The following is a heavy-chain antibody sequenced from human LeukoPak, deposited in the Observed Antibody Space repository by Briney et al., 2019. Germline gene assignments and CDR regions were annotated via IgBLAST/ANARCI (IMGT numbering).Heavy chain of an antibody. D-gene: IGHD6-19*01. Sequence: SETLSLTCAVYGGSFSGYYWSWIRQPPGKGLEWIGEINHSGSTNYNPSLKSRVTISVDTSKNQFSLKLSSVTAADTAVYYCARFVRAVAGTPGSYYFDYWGQGTLVTVSS. V-gene: IGHV4-34*01. CDR1: GGSFSGYY. J-gene: IGHJ4*02. CDR3: ARFVRAVAGTPGSYYFDY. CDR2: INHSGST.